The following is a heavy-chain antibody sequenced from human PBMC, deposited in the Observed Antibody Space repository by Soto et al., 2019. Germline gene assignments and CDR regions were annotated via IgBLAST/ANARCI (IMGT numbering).Heavy chain of an antibody. J-gene: IGHJ6*02. CDR2: ITWNSDEI. D-gene: IGHD3-22*01. CDR3: AASRGHDSSGYSGYYYGMDV. V-gene: IGHV3-9*01. Sequence: GGSLRLSCAASGFTFDDYAMHWVRQRPGRGLEWVSGITWNSDEIGYPDSVKGRFSISRDNAKKYLYLQMNSLRPDDTALYYCAASRGHDSSGYSGYYYGMDVWGQGTTVTVSS. CDR1: GFTFDDYA.